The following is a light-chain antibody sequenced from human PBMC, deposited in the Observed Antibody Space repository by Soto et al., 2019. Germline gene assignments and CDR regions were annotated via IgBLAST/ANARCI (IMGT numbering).Light chain of an antibody. Sequence: QSALTQPPSASGSPGQSVTISCTGTKNDIGVYDFVSWYQHHPGTAPRLIIYEVVQRPSGVPDRFSGSKSGNTASLTISGLQAEDEADYFCKSYAGSNTYVFGSGTKLTVL. CDR2: EVV. J-gene: IGLJ1*01. CDR1: KNDIGVYDF. CDR3: KSYAGSNTYV. V-gene: IGLV2-8*01.